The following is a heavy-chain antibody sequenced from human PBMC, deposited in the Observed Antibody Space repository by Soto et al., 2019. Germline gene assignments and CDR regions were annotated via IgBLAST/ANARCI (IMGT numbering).Heavy chain of an antibody. CDR1: GFTFSNAW. V-gene: IGHV3-15*01. Sequence: EVQLVESGGGLVKPGGSLRLSCAASGFTFSNAWMSWVRQAPGKGLEWVGRIRSNTDGGTTDYAASVKGRFTISRDDSKNTLYLQMNSLKTEDTAVYYCSTRSGSSPWGQGTLVTVSS. CDR2: IRSNTDGGTT. CDR3: STRSGSSP. J-gene: IGHJ5*02. D-gene: IGHD6-6*01.